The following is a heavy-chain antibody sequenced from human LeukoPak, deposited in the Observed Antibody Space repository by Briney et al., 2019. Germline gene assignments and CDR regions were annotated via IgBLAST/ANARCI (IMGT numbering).Heavy chain of an antibody. D-gene: IGHD1-14*01. Sequence: GGSLRLSCAASGFTVSSNYMSWVRQAPGKGLEWVSSISSSSSYIYYADSVKGRFTISRDNAKNSLYLQMNSLRAEDTAVYYCARVRSSRSHKFDYWGQGTLVTVSS. CDR1: GFTVSSNY. V-gene: IGHV3-21*01. J-gene: IGHJ4*02. CDR3: ARVRSSRSHKFDY. CDR2: ISSSSSYI.